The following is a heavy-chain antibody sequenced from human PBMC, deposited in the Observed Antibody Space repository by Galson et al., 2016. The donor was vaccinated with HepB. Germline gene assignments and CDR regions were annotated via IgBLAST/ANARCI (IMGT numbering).Heavy chain of an antibody. CDR3: AKGEVWGSRYFYGVDV. Sequence: SLRLSCAASGLTFTSYAMSWLRQAPGKGLEWVSGISGRDGRTYYAHSVKGRFTLSRDNSKNTLYLQINSLRAEDTAVYYCAKGEVWGSRYFYGVDVWGQGTTVTVSS. CDR1: GLTFTSYA. J-gene: IGHJ6*02. D-gene: IGHD7-27*01. CDR2: ISGRDGRT. V-gene: IGHV3-23*01.